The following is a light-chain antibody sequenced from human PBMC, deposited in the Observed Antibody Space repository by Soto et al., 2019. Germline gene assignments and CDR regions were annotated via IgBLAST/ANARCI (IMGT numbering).Light chain of an antibody. CDR1: SSDVGGYNY. Sequence: QSVLTQPASVSGSPGQSITISCTGTSSDVGGYNYVSWYQQYPGKAPKLMIYDVSNRPSGVSNRFSGSKSGNTASLTISGLQADDEAYYYCSSYRSSSTPFVFGTGTKVTVL. V-gene: IGLV2-14*01. CDR2: DVS. CDR3: SSYRSSSTPFV. J-gene: IGLJ1*01.